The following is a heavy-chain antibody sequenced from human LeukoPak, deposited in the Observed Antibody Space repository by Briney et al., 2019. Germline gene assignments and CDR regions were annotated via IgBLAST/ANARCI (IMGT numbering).Heavy chain of an antibody. CDR3: ARVAGLTWWDLPDH. V-gene: IGHV4-59*01. J-gene: IGHJ4*02. D-gene: IGHD2-15*01. CDR2: IYYSGST. Sequence: KTSETLSLTCTVSGGSISSYYWSWIRQPPGKGLEWIGYIYYSGSTNYNPSLKSRVTISVDTSKNQFSLKLSSVTAADTALYYCARVAGLTWWDLPDHWGQGTLVTVSS. CDR1: GGSISSYY.